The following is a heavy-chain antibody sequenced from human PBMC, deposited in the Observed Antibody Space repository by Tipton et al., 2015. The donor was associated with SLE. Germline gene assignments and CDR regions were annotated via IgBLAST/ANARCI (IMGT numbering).Heavy chain of an antibody. V-gene: IGHV4-61*01. J-gene: IGHJ3*02. Sequence: TLSLTCTVSGGSISSGSYYWSWIRQPPGKGLEWIGYMYRSETTKYNPSLKSRVTISVDTSKSQFSLKLTSATAADTAVYYCVRALWLDKDFAVVPPGIRLRAFDIWGQGTMVTVSS. CDR1: GGSISSGSYY. CDR2: MYRSETT. CDR3: VRALWLDKDFAVVPPGIRLRAFDI. D-gene: IGHD2-2*02.